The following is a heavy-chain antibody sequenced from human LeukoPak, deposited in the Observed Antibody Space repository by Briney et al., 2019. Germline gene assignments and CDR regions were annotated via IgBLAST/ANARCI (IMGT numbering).Heavy chain of an antibody. Sequence: GGSLRLSCAASGFTFSSYAMSWVRQAPGKGLEWVSAISGSGGSTYYADSVKGRFTISRDNSKNTLYLQMNSLKTEDTAVYYCTTEGVAGTFGGYYYYGMDVWGQGTTVIVSS. D-gene: IGHD6-19*01. CDR3: TTEGVAGTFGGYYYYGMDV. J-gene: IGHJ6*02. CDR2: ISGSGGST. V-gene: IGHV3-23*01. CDR1: GFTFSSYA.